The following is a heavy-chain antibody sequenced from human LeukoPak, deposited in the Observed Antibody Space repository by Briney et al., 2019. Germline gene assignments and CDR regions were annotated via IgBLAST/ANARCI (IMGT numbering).Heavy chain of an antibody. CDR2: IFPSGGEI. Sequence: GGSLRLSCAASGFTFSTFAMIWVRQPPGKGLEWVSSIFPSGGEIHYADSVRGRFTISRDNSKSTLSLQMNSLRAEDTAIYYCSTYRQVLLHFESWGKGTLVTVSS. CDR3: STYRQVLLHFES. CDR1: GFTFSTFA. D-gene: IGHD2-8*02. J-gene: IGHJ4*02. V-gene: IGHV3-23*01.